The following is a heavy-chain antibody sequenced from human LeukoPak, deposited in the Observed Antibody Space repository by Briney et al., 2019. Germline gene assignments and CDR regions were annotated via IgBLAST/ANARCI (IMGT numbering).Heavy chain of an antibody. CDR2: IYYSGST. D-gene: IGHD3-10*01. J-gene: IGHJ5*01. CDR1: GGSISSGDYY. Sequence: SETLSLTCTVSGGSISSGDYYWSWIRQPPGKGLEWIGYIYYSGSTYYNPSLKSRVTISVDTSKNQFSLKLSSVTAADTAVYYCARNRFGELLIESWGQGTLVTASS. CDR3: ARNRFGELLIES. V-gene: IGHV4-30-4*01.